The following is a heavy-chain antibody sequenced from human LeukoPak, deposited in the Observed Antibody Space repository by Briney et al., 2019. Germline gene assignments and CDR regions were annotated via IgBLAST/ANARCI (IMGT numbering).Heavy chain of an antibody. J-gene: IGHJ4*02. CDR1: GYTFTGYY. CDR2: INPNSGST. Sequence: ASVKVSCKASGYTFTGYYMNWVRQAPGQGLEWMGWINPNSGSTNYAQKFQGRVTMTRDTSNSTAYMELSRLRSDDTAVYYCARGPDFGQLGTIDIVVVPAAISFICDYWGQGTLVTVSS. CDR3: ARGPDFGQLGTIDIVVVPAAISFICDY. V-gene: IGHV1-2*02. D-gene: IGHD2-2*02.